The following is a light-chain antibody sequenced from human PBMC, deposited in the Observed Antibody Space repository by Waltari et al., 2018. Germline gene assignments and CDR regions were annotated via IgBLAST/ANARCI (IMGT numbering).Light chain of an antibody. CDR1: ALPKQY. J-gene: IGLJ3*02. V-gene: IGLV3-25*03. CDR3: QSADSSGTYEV. Sequence: SYELTQPPSVSVSPGQTARITCSGDALPKQYAYWYQQKPGQAPVLVIYKDSERPSGRPVRFSGSSSGTTGTLTISGVQAEDEADYYCQSADSSGTYEVFGGGTKLTVL. CDR2: KDS.